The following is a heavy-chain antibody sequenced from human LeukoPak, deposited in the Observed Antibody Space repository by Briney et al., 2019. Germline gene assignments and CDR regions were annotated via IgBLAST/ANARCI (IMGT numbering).Heavy chain of an antibody. V-gene: IGHV4-34*01. D-gene: IGHD2-15*01. CDR1: GVSFSGYY. J-gene: IGHJ5*02. Sequence: ASETLSLTCAVYGVSFSGYYWSWIRQPPGKGLEWIGEINHSGSTNYNPSLKSRVTISVDTSKNQFSLKLSSVTAADTAVYYCADRVVVVAANYQGWFDPWGQGTLVTVSS. CDR3: ADRVVVVAANYQGWFDP. CDR2: INHSGST.